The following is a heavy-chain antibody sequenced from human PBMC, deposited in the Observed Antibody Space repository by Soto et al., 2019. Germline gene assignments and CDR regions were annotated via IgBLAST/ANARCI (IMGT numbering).Heavy chain of an antibody. Sequence: PGGSLRLSCAASGFTFSSYWMHWVRQVPGKGLVWVSEINSEGSRSTYADSVKGRFTISRDNAKNTLHLQMNSLRAEDTAVYYCVRDYDSSGFHSTYWGQGTTVTVSS. V-gene: IGHV3-74*03. CDR3: VRDYDSSGFHSTY. CDR2: INSEGSRS. J-gene: IGHJ4*02. CDR1: GFTFSSYW. D-gene: IGHD3-22*01.